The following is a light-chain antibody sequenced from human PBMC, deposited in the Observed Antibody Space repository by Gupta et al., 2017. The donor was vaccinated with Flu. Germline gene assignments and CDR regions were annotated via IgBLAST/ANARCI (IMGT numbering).Light chain of an antibody. J-gene: IGLJ3*02. CDR1: SSDVGGYNY. CDR2: EVN. CDR3: SSHADNNDFGV. Sequence: QSALTQPPSASGSPGQSVTISCTGTSSDVGGYNYVSWYQQHPGQAPKLMIYEVNKRPSGVPDRFSGSKSGNTASLTVSGLQAEDEADDYCSSHADNNDFGVFGGGTKLTVL. V-gene: IGLV2-8*01.